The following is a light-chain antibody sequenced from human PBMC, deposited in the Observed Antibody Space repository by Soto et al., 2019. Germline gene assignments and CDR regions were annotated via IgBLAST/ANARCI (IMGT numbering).Light chain of an antibody. Sequence: DIVLTQSQGTLALSPGERATVSCRASQSVSSNYLAWYQQKPGQAPRLLIYGASSRATGIPDRFSGSGSGTEFTLTISSLQSEDFAVYYCQQYNSWPLTFGGGAKVDI. CDR1: QSVSSNY. J-gene: IGKJ4*01. V-gene: IGKV3-20*01. CDR2: GAS. CDR3: QQYNSWPLT.